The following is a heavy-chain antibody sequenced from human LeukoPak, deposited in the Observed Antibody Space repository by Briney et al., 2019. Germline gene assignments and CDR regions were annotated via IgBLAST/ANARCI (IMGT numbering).Heavy chain of an antibody. D-gene: IGHD6-13*01. CDR1: GGSISSSSYY. CDR3: ARRAAAAPYYYYYYMDV. Sequence: SETLSLTCTVSGGSISSSSYYWGWIRQPPGKGLEWIGSIYYSGNTFYNPSLKSRVTISVDTSKNQFSLKLSSVTAADTAVYYCARRAAAAPYYYYYYMDVWGKGTTVTVSS. J-gene: IGHJ6*03. V-gene: IGHV4-39*07. CDR2: IYYSGNT.